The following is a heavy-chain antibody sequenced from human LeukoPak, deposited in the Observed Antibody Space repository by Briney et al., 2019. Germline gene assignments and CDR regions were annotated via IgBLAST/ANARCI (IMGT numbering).Heavy chain of an antibody. CDR2: ISSSSSTI. CDR1: GFTFSSYS. CDR3: ARGSGESGYSYANYYYYMDV. D-gene: IGHD5-18*01. V-gene: IGHV3-48*04. Sequence: PGGSLRLSCAASGFTFSSYSMNWVRQAPGKGLEWVSYISSSSSTIYYADSVKGRFTISRDNAKNSLYLQMNSLRAEDTAVYYCARGSGESGYSYANYYYYMDVWGKGTTVTVSS. J-gene: IGHJ6*03.